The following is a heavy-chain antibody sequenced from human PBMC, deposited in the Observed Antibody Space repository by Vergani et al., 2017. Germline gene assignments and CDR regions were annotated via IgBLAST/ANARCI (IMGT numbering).Heavy chain of an antibody. CDR3: ARDGVEDYGSGSWGGRLGYYMDF. CDR1: GFTFSSYA. V-gene: IGHV3-30-3*01. D-gene: IGHD3-10*01. J-gene: IGHJ6*03. CDR2: ISYDGSNK. Sequence: QVQLVESGGGVVQPGRSLRLSCAASGFTFSSYAMHWVRQAPGKGLEWVAVISYDGSNKYYADSVKGRFTISRDNSKNTLYLKMNSLRAEDTAVYYCARDGVEDYGSGSWGGRLGYYMDFWGKGTTVIVSS.